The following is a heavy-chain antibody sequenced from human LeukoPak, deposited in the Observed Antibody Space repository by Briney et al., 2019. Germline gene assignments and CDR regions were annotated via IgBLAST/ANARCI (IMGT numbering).Heavy chain of an antibody. Sequence: ESLKISCKGSGYSFTSYWIGWVRQMPGKSLEWMGIIYPGDSDTRYSPSFQGQFTISADKSISTAYLQWSSLKASDTAMYYCARAPYDSSGYYGFDIWGQGTMVTVSS. CDR3: ARAPYDSSGYYGFDI. V-gene: IGHV5-51*01. CDR1: GYSFTSYW. J-gene: IGHJ3*02. D-gene: IGHD3-22*01. CDR2: IYPGDSDT.